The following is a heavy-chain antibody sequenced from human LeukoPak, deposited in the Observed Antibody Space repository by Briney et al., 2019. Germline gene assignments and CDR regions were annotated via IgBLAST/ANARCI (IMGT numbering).Heavy chain of an antibody. CDR1: GFTFSSYA. CDR3: AKPHFWSGYSWLCRFDP. J-gene: IGHJ5*02. Sequence: GGSLRLSCAASGFTFSSYAMSWVRQAPGKGLEWVSAISGSGGSTYYADSVKGRFTISRDNSKNTLYLQMNSLRAEDTAVYYCAKPHFWSGYSWLCRFDPWGQGTLVTVSS. CDR2: ISGSGGST. D-gene: IGHD3-3*02. V-gene: IGHV3-23*01.